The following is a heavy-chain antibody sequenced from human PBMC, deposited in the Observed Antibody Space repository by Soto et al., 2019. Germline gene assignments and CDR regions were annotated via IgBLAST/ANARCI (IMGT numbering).Heavy chain of an antibody. V-gene: IGHV3-43*01. CDR2: ISWDGGST. CDR1: GFTFDDYT. CDR3: AKAPYDSSGYYATYFDY. D-gene: IGHD3-22*01. J-gene: IGHJ4*02. Sequence: LRLSCAASGFTFDDYTMHWVRQAPGKGLEWVSLISWDGGSTYYADSVKGRFTISRDNSKNSLYLQMNSLRTEDTALYYCAKAPYDSSGYYATYFDYWGQGTLVTVSS.